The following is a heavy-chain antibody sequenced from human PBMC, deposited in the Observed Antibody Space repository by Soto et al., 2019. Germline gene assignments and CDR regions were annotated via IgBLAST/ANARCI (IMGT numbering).Heavy chain of an antibody. Sequence: ESGGGLVEPGGSLRLSCAASVFTFSRHSLNWVRQAPGKGLEWVSSIGTTSTYIYYADSVKGRFTISRDNAKNSLYLQMDSLRAEDTAVYYCARDGYSSGFDYWGQGTLVTASS. CDR3: ARDGYSSGFDY. J-gene: IGHJ4*02. V-gene: IGHV3-21*01. D-gene: IGHD6-19*01. CDR1: VFTFSRHS. CDR2: IGTTSTYI.